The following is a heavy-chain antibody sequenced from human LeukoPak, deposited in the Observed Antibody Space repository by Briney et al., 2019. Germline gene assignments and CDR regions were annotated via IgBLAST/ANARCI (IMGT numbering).Heavy chain of an antibody. J-gene: IGHJ4*02. Sequence: GGSLRLSCAASGSTFSSYSMNWVRQAPGKGLEWVSSISSSSSYIYYADSVKGRFTISRDNAKNSLYLQMNSLRAEDTAVYYCARELLGYCSSTSCPSDYWGQGTLVTVSS. CDR3: ARELLGYCSSTSCPSDY. CDR1: GSTFSSYS. D-gene: IGHD2-2*01. CDR2: ISSSSSYI. V-gene: IGHV3-21*01.